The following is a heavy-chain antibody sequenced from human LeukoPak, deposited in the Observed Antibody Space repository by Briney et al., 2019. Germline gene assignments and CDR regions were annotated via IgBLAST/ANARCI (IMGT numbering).Heavy chain of an antibody. CDR2: ISSSSSTI. CDR1: GFTFSTYN. CDR3: AREADYYGSGSYLYRYYFDS. D-gene: IGHD3-10*01. Sequence: GGSLRLSCAASGFTFSTYNMNWVRQGPGKGLEWVSYISSSSSTIYYADSVKGRFTISRDNAKNSLYLQMNSLRAEDTAVYYCAREADYYGSGSYLYRYYFDSWGQGTLVTVSS. V-gene: IGHV3-48*01. J-gene: IGHJ4*02.